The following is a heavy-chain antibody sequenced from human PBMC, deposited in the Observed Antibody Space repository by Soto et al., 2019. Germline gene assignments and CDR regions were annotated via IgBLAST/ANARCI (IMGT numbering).Heavy chain of an antibody. CDR3: ASATLGYSSGWYWFDP. D-gene: IGHD6-19*01. V-gene: IGHV4-39*01. J-gene: IGHJ5*02. CDR1: GGSISSSSYY. CDR2: IYYSGST. Sequence: SETLSLTCTVSGGSISSSSYYWGWIRQPPGKGLEWIGSIYYSGSTYYNPSLKSRDTISVDTSKNQFSLKLSSVTAADTAVYYCASATLGYSSGWYWFDPWGQGTLVTVSS.